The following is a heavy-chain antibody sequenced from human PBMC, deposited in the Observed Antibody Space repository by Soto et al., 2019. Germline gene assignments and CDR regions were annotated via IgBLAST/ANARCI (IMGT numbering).Heavy chain of an antibody. V-gene: IGHV3-7*03. J-gene: IGHJ4*02. CDR3: ARYSLRYSSSPLDY. CDR1: GFTFSSYW. D-gene: IGHD6-13*01. Sequence: GGSRRLSWAASGFTFSSYWMSWVRQAPGKGLEWVANIKKAGSDNYYVDSVKGPFTISRDNAKNSLYMKRISLRAEDTALYSCARYSLRYSSSPLDYWGQGTLVTVSS. CDR2: IKKAGSDN.